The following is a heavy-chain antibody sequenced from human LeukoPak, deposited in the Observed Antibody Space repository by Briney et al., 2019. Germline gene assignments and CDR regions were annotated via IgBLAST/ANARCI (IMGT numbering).Heavy chain of an antibody. D-gene: IGHD2-15*01. CDR2: ISTDGYTT. CDR1: GLAFSAYK. CDR3: VVGGSPGY. J-gene: IGHJ4*02. Sequence: GGSMRLSCAAPGLAFSAYKMHWVRQAPRKGLVWVSRISTDGYTTDYADFVQGRFTASRDNTKNTWSLEMNSLRAEDTAVYYCVVGGSPGYWGQGTLVTVSS. V-gene: IGHV3-74*01.